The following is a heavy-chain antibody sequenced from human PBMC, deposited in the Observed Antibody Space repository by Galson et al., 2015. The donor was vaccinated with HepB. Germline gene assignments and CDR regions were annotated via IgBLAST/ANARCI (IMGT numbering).Heavy chain of an antibody. CDR1: GFTFSSYW. Sequence: SLRLSCAASGFTFSSYWMSWVRQAPGKGLEWVANIKQDGSEKYYVDSVKGRFTISRDNAKNSLYLQMNSLRAEDTAVYYCARAAGGSMIVVDPYYYYGMDVWGQGTTVTVSS. CDR3: ARAAGGSMIVVDPYYYYGMDV. D-gene: IGHD3-22*01. V-gene: IGHV3-7*03. J-gene: IGHJ6*02. CDR2: IKQDGSEK.